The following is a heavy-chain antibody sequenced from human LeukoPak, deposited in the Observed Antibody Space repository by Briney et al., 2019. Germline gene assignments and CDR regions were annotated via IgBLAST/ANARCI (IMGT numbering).Heavy chain of an antibody. CDR3: ARGGWLSRSATFDY. CDR1: GGSFSGYY. J-gene: IGHJ4*02. CDR2: INHSGST. V-gene: IGHV4-34*01. D-gene: IGHD3-9*01. Sequence: SETLSLTCAVYGGSFSGYYWSWIRQPPGKGLERIGEINHSGSTNYNPSPKSRVTISVDTSKNQFSLKLSSVTAADTAVYYCARGGWLSRSATFDYWGQGTLVTVSS.